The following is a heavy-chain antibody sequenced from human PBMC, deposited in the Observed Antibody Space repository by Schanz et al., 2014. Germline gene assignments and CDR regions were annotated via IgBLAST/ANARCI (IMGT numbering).Heavy chain of an antibody. Sequence: QLHLQESGPGLAKPSETLSLICSVSGGSISTSSRYWGWIRQSSGKGLEWLGSLYYTGKTHYNPSLRSQATLSLDPSKTQFSLTLPSVTAADTAVYYCVRHGNYEFWHGPTPQFENWGQGTLVTVS. D-gene: IGHD3-3*01. V-gene: IGHV4-39*01. J-gene: IGHJ4*02. CDR3: VRHGNYEFWHGPTPQFEN. CDR2: LYYTGKT. CDR1: GGSISTSSRY.